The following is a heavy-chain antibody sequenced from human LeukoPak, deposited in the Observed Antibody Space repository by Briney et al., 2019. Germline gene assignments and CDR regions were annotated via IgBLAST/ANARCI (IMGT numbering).Heavy chain of an antibody. CDR1: GFTFSSYA. CDR3: AKHVGPTTIQDY. J-gene: IGHJ4*02. D-gene: IGHD1-26*01. V-gene: IGHV3-23*01. Sequence: GGSLRLSCAASGFTFSSYAMSWVRQPPGKGLEWVSAVSGSGDSTYYADSVKGRFTITRDNSKNTLYLQMYSLRAEDTAVYHCAKHVGPTTIQDYWGPGTLVTVSS. CDR2: VSGSGDST.